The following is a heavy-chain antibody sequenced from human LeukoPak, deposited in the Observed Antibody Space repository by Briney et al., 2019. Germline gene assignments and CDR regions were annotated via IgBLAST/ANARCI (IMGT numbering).Heavy chain of an antibody. D-gene: IGHD6-13*01. CDR1: GFTFTSST. CDR2: IVVGSGNT. CDR3: AAEFPAAGYWFDP. Sequence: SVKVSCKASGFTFTSSTLQWVRQARGQRLEWIGWIVVGSGNTNYAQKFQERVTITRDMSTSTAYMELSSLRSEDTAVYYCAAEFPAAGYWFDPWGQGTLVTVSS. V-gene: IGHV1-58*01. J-gene: IGHJ5*02.